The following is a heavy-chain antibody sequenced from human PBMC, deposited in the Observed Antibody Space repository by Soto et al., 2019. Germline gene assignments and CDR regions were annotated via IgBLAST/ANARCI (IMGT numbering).Heavy chain of an antibody. D-gene: IGHD3-22*01. CDR1: GASITTYY. V-gene: IGHV4-59*03. Sequence: QVQLQESGPGLVKASETLSLACTVSGASITTYYYNWIRQAPGKPLEWIGYIYYTGITNYNPSLESRVTISQDTSQNQLSLTMTSVTAADTAVHYCALTRVEHHYYGGRDVWGQGTTVTVSS. CDR3: ALTRVEHHYYGGRDV. CDR2: IYYTGIT. J-gene: IGHJ6*02.